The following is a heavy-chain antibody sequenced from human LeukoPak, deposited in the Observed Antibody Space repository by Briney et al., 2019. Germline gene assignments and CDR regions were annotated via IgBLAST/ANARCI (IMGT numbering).Heavy chain of an antibody. CDR3: ARDFRYDSSGYYPSAYFDY. D-gene: IGHD3-22*01. CDR1: GYTFTCYY. J-gene: IGHJ4*02. CDR2: INPNSGGT. V-gene: IGHV1-2*02. Sequence: ASVKVSSKASGYTFTCYYMHWVRQAPGQGLEWMGWINPNSGGTNYAQKFQGRVTMTRDTSISTAYMELSRLRSDDTAVYYCARDFRYDSSGYYPSAYFDYWGQGTLVTVSS.